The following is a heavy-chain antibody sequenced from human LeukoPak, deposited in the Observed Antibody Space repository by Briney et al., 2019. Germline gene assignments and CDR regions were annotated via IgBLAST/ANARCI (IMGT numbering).Heavy chain of an antibody. CDR3: TREDHSNYNY. V-gene: IGHV3-33*08. J-gene: IGHJ4*02. CDR2: IWYGGSNK. D-gene: IGHD4-11*01. CDR1: GFTFSSYS. Sequence: GGSLRLSCAASGFTFSSYSMHWVRQAPGKGLEWVAVIWYGGSNKYYADSVKGRFTISRDNAKNSLYLQMNSLRAEDTAVYYCTREDHSNYNYWGQGTLVTVSS.